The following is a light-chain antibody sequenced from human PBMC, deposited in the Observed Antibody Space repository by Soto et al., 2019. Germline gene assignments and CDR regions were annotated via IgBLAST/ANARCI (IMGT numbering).Light chain of an antibody. CDR3: QQYNSYSLT. Sequence: DFQLTKLPSTLLSLQMNEVTISFRARKIISSWLAWYQQKPGKAPKLLIYDASTMASGVPSRFSGSGSGTEFTLTISSLQPDDFAPYYCQQYNSYSLTFGPGTKVDIK. CDR2: DAS. CDR1: KIISSW. V-gene: IGKV1-5*01. J-gene: IGKJ1*01.